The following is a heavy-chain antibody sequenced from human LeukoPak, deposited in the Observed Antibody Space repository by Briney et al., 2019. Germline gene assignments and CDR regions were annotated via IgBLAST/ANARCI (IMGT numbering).Heavy chain of an antibody. CDR3: ARLSSYYSMGFDI. D-gene: IGHD3-16*01. J-gene: IGHJ3*02. V-gene: IGHV3-74*01. CDR2: INTDGSST. Sequence: PGGSLRLSCAASGFTFSSYWMHWVRQAPGKGLVWVSRINTDGSSTSYADSVKGRFTISRDNSKNTLYLQMNSLRAGDTAVYYCARLSSYYSMGFDIWGQGTMVTVSS. CDR1: GFTFSSYW.